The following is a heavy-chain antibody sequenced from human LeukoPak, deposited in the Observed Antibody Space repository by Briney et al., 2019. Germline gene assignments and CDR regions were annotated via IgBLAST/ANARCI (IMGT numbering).Heavy chain of an antibody. CDR2: ISSDESIT. D-gene: IGHD6-19*01. J-gene: IGHJ4*02. V-gene: IGHV3-74*01. CDR3: ARVSLSSGCLSN. Sequence: GGSLRLSCAASGFPFSNYWMHWVRQAPGKGLVWVSRISSDESITSYADSVKGRFTISRDNAKNPLFLQMNGLRAEDTAVYYCARVSLSSGCLSNWGQGTLVTVSS. CDR1: GFPFSNYW.